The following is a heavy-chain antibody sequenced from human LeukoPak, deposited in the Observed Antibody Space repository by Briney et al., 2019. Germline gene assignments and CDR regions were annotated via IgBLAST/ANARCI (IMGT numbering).Heavy chain of an antibody. J-gene: IGHJ4*02. D-gene: IGHD1-26*01. CDR1: GYTFTSYY. Sequence: GASVKVSCKASGYTFTSYYMHWVRQAPGQGLEWMGIINPSGGSTSYAQKFQGRVTMTRDMSTSTVYMELSSLRSEDTAVYYCARGGDWVVGATFPFDYWGQGTLVTVSS. CDR3: ARGGDWVVGATFPFDY. V-gene: IGHV1-46*01. CDR2: INPSGGST.